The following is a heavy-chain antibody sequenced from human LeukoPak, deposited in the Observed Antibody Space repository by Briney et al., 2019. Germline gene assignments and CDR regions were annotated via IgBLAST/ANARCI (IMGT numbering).Heavy chain of an antibody. J-gene: IGHJ4*02. CDR1: GYTFTGYY. V-gene: IGHV1-2*02. D-gene: IGHD5/OR15-5a*01. CDR2: INPNSGGT. CDR3: ARVDLRMGPFDY. Sequence: GASVKVSCKASGYTFTGYYMHWVRQAPGQGLEWMGWINPNSGGTNYAQKFQGRVTMTRDTSISTAYMELSRLRSDDTAVHYCARVDLRMGPFDYWGQGTLVTVSS.